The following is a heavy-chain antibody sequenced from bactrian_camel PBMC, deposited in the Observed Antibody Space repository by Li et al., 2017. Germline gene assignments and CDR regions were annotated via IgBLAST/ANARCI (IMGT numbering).Heavy chain of an antibody. CDR1: GFTFDESD. CDR2: IRSDGAT. Sequence: HVQLVESGGGSVEAGESLRLSCTASGFTFDESDMGWYRQAPGKQCELVSMIRSDGATTHADSVKGRFTISQDNAKNTVYLQMNSLKPEDTGMYYCKTDTEPTCSYEHDYWGQGTQVTVS. D-gene: IGHD3*01. CDR3: KTDTEPTCSYEHDY. V-gene: IGHV3S53*01. J-gene: IGHJ4*01.